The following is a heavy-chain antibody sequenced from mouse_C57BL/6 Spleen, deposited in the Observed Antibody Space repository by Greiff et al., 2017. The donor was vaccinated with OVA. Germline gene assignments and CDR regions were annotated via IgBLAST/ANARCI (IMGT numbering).Heavy chain of an antibody. J-gene: IGHJ4*01. D-gene: IGHD1-1*01. V-gene: IGHV1-82*01. CDR1: GYAFSSSW. Sequence: LLESGPELVKPGASVKISCKASGYAFSSSWMNWVKQRPGKGLEWIGRIYPGDGDTNYNGKFKGKATLTADKSSSTAYMQLSSLTSEDSAVYFCAIPSTTVGAMDYWGQGTSVTVSS. CDR2: IYPGDGDT. CDR3: AIPSTTVGAMDY.